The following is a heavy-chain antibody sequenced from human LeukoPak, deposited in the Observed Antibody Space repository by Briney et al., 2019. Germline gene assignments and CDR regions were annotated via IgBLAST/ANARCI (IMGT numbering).Heavy chain of an antibody. V-gene: IGHV4-59*01. D-gene: IGHD2-15*01. CDR1: GGSISSYY. J-gene: IGHJ5*02. CDR3: AREIVVVVAATRWFDP. CDR2: IYYSGST. Sequence: SETLSLTCTVSGGSISSYYWSWIRQPPGKGLEWIAHIYYSGSTNYNPSLKSRVTISVDTSKNQFSLKLSSVTAADTAVYYCAREIVVVVAATRWFDPWGQGTLVTVSS.